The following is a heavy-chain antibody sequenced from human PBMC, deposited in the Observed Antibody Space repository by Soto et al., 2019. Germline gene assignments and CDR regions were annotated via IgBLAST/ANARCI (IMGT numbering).Heavy chain of an antibody. CDR1: GGSISSSSYY. CDR3: AKSITFDWLFFDY. V-gene: IGHV4-61*05. D-gene: IGHD3-9*01. CDR2: IYHSGTT. Sequence: PSETLSLSCTVSGGSISSSSYYWGWVRQPPGKGLEWIGEIYHSGTTNYNPSLKSRVTMSVDKSKNQFSLKLSSVTAADTAVYYCAKSITFDWLFFDYWGRGTLVTVSS. J-gene: IGHJ4*02.